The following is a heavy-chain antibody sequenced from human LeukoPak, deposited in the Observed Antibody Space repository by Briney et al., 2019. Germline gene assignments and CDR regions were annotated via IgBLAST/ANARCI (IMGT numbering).Heavy chain of an antibody. CDR2: IYHGGTT. CDR3: TREAQWGGYFYGMDV. D-gene: IGHD1-26*01. V-gene: IGHV4-4*02. Sequence: SETLSLTCAVSGGSISSTNWWSWVRQPPGKGLEWIGEIYHGGTTNYNPSLKSRVTISVDKSKNQFSLNLSSVTAADTAIYYCTREAQWGGYFYGMDVWGKGTTVTASS. CDR1: GGSISSTNW. J-gene: IGHJ6*04.